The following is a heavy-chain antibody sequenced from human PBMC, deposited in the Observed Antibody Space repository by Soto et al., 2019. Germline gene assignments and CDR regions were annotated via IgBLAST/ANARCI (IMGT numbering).Heavy chain of an antibody. D-gene: IGHD4-4*01. CDR3: AKSGANEYSNPYGMDV. CDR1: GFTFSSCA. J-gene: IGHJ6*01. CDR2: ISGSGGST. Sequence: EVQLLESGGGLVQPGGSLRLSCAASGFTFSSCAMSWVRQAPGEGLEWVSGISGSGGSTYYADSVKGRFTISRDNSKNTLYLQMNSLRAEDTAVYYCAKSGANEYSNPYGMDVWGQGTTVTVSS. V-gene: IGHV3-23*01.